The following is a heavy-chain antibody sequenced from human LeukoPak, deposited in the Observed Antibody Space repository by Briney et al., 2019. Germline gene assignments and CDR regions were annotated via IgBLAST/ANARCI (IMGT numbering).Heavy chain of an antibody. Sequence: GGSLRLSCAASGFTLGVYAMHWVPHAPGKGLEGVSAISWNSGNIVYADSVKGRFTISRDNAKNSLYLQMNSLRTEDTALYYCARDMGTREGHNFAHDYWGQGTLVTVSS. CDR2: ISWNSGNI. J-gene: IGHJ4*02. CDR3: ARDMGTREGHNFAHDY. D-gene: IGHD5-24*01. CDR1: GFTLGVYA. V-gene: IGHV3-9*01.